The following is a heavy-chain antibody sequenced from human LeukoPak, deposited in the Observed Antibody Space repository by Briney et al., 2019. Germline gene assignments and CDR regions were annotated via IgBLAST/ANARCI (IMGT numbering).Heavy chain of an antibody. CDR2: IYHSGST. Sequence: TLSLTCTDSGGSISSGGYYWSWIRQPPGKGLEWIGYIYHSGSTYYNPSLKSRVTISVDRSKNQFSLKLSSVTAADTAVYYCAREGGGRLAAADIWGQGTMVTVSS. CDR1: GGSISSGGYY. J-gene: IGHJ3*02. D-gene: IGHD6-13*01. V-gene: IGHV4-30-2*01. CDR3: AREGGGRLAAADI.